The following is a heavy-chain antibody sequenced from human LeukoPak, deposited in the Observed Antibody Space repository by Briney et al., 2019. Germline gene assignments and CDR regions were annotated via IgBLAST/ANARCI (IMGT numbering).Heavy chain of an antibody. V-gene: IGHV4-34*01. CDR3: ARGAVTQDY. CDR1: GGSFSGYY. Sequence: SETLSLTCAVFGGSFSGYYWNWIRQPPGKGLEWIGQINPSRNTNYNPSLKSRVTISVDTSKKQFSLKLSSVTAADTAVYYCARGAVTQDYWGQGTLVTVSS. CDR2: INPSRNT. J-gene: IGHJ4*02. D-gene: IGHD4-23*01.